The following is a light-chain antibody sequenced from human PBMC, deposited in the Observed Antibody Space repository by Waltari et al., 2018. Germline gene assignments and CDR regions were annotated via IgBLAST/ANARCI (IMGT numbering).Light chain of an antibody. CDR2: WAS. CDR3: QQYYSTPPT. CDR1: KIVLYISNNKNY. Sequence: DIVMTQSPDSLAVSLGARATINCKSSKIVLYISNNKNYLAWYQQKPGQPPKLLIYWASTRESGVPDRFSGSGSGTDFTLTISSLQAEDVAVYYCQQYYSTPPTFGQGTKVEIK. J-gene: IGKJ1*01. V-gene: IGKV4-1*01.